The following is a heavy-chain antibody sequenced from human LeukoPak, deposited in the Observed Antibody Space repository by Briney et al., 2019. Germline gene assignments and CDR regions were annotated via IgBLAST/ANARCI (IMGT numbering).Heavy chain of an antibody. CDR3: AASLSGFDN. CDR2: IVVGTGNT. Sequence: ASVKVSCKTSGFTFSDSAIQWVRQARGQRLEWVGWIVVGTGNTNSAQKFQDRVTITRDMTTTTAYMELSSLTPEDTAVYYCAASLSGFDNWGQGTLVTVSS. CDR1: GFTFSDSA. J-gene: IGHJ4*02. D-gene: IGHD1-26*01. V-gene: IGHV1-58*02.